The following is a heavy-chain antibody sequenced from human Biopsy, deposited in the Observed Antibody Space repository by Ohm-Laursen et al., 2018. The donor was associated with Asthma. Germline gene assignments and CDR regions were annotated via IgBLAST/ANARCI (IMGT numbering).Heavy chain of an antibody. V-gene: IGHV3-11*01. CDR3: VKDIRLQLWGFDS. J-gene: IGHJ4*02. CDR2: ISSRGSNI. CDR1: GFTFRDYY. D-gene: IGHD6-13*01. Sequence: SLRLSCAASGFTFRDYYMTWIRQAPGKGLEWVAYISSRGSNIFYADSVKGRFTISRDNAKKSLYLQMNSLRGADTALYYCVKDIRLQLWGFDSWGQGTLVTVSS.